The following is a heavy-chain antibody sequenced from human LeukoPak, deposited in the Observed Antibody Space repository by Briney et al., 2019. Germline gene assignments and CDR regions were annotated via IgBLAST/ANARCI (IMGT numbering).Heavy chain of an antibody. J-gene: IGHJ4*02. Sequence: GGSLRLSCAASGFTFSSYAMSWVRQAPGKGLEWVSAISGSGGSTYYADSVKGRFTISRDNSKNTLYLQMNSLRAEDTAVYSCAKDAGHCSGGSCYPKFDYWGQGTLVTVSS. CDR1: GFTFSSYA. V-gene: IGHV3-23*01. D-gene: IGHD2-15*01. CDR3: AKDAGHCSGGSCYPKFDY. CDR2: ISGSGGST.